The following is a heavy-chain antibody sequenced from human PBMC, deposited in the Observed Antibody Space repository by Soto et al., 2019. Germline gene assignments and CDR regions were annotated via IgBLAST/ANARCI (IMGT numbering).Heavy chain of an antibody. CDR3: ARGAYYDILTGYCAY. Sequence: QVQLVESGGGVDQPGRSLRLSCAASGFTFSSYGMHWVRQAPGKGLEWVAVIWYDGSNKYYADSVKGRFTISRDNSKNTLYLQMNVLRAEDTAVYYCARGAYYDILTGYCAYWGQGTLVTVSS. CDR2: IWYDGSNK. CDR1: GFTFSSYG. V-gene: IGHV3-33*01. J-gene: IGHJ4*02. D-gene: IGHD3-9*01.